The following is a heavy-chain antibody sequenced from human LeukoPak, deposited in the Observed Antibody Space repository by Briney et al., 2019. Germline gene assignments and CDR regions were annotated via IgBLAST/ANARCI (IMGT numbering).Heavy chain of an antibody. J-gene: IGHJ4*02. CDR2: IIPIFGTA. CDR3: ARANVAALHTPPYYFDY. CDR1: GGTFSSYA. V-gene: IGHV1-69*13. Sequence: ASVKVSCKASGGTFSSYAISWVRQAPGQGLEWMGGIIPIFGTANYAQRFQGRVTITADESTSTAYMELSSLRSEDTAVYYCARANVAALHTPPYYFDYWGQGTLVTVSS. D-gene: IGHD6-6*01.